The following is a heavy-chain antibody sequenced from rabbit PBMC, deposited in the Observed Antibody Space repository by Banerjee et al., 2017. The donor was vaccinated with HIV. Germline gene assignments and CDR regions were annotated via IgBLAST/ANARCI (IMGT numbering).Heavy chain of an antibody. D-gene: IGHD1-1*01. CDR1: GFSFSSSYW. CDR3: ARGMFCSNIGDSNL. CDR2: IYNGDGST. Sequence: QSLEESGGDLVKPGASLTLTCTASGFSFSSSYWICWVRQAPGKGLEWIGCIYNGDGSTYYASWVNGRFTISKTSSTTVTLQMTSLTAADTATYFCARGMFCSNIGDSNLWGPGTLVTVS. J-gene: IGHJ4*01. V-gene: IGHV1S40*01.